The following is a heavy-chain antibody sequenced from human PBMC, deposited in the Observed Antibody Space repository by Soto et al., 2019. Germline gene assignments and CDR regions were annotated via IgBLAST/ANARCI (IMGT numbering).Heavy chain of an antibody. CDR1: GFTFSSYS. Sequence: GGSLRLSCAASGFTFSSYSMNWVRQAPGKGLEWVSSISSSSSYIYYADSVKGRFTISRDNSKNSLYLQMNSLRAEDTAVYYCARHRTIRYIDYWGQGTPVTVSS. J-gene: IGHJ4*02. V-gene: IGHV3-21*01. CDR3: ARHRTIRYIDY. D-gene: IGHD3-9*01. CDR2: ISSSSSYI.